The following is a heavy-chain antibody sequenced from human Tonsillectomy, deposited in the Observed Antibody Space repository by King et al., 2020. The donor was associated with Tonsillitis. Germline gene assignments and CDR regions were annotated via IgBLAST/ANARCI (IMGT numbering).Heavy chain of an antibody. CDR2: INTYNGNP. CDR1: GYTFTSFG. D-gene: IGHD2-15*01. V-gene: IGHV1-18*01. Sequence: QLVQSGGEVKKPGGSVTVSCKASGYTFTSFGISWVRQAPGQGLEWMGWINTYNGNPNYAQKFQGRVTMTTDKSTTTAYMELRSLRSDDTAVYYCARDQGGTYPPDYWGQGTLVTVS. J-gene: IGHJ4*02. CDR3: ARDQGGTYPPDY.